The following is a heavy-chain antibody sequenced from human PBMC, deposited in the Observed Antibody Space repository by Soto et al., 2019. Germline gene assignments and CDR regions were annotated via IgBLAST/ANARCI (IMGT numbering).Heavy chain of an antibody. CDR2: ISTYNGNT. J-gene: IGHJ4*02. Sequence: QVQLVQSGAEVKKPGASVKVSCKASGYTFTDYGISWVRQAPGQGLEWMGWISTYNGNTIYAQKIQGRVTMTTDTATSTAYVELMSLRSDDTAVYYCAREEGISDWHAFDYWGQGTLVTVSS. D-gene: IGHD6-19*01. V-gene: IGHV1-18*04. CDR1: GYTFTDYG. CDR3: AREEGISDWHAFDY.